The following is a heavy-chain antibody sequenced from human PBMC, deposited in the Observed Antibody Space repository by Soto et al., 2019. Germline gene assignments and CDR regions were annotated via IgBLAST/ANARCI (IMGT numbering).Heavy chain of an antibody. CDR1: GGSISSYY. J-gene: IGHJ4*02. CDR3: ARTVIGGFDY. Sequence: SETLSLTCTISGGSISSYYWSWIRQPPGKGLEWIGYIYYSGSTNYNPSLKSRVAISGDTSKNQFSLKLSSVTAADTAVYYCARTVIGGFDYWGQGTLVTVSS. CDR2: IYYSGST. V-gene: IGHV4-59*01. D-gene: IGHD3-16*02.